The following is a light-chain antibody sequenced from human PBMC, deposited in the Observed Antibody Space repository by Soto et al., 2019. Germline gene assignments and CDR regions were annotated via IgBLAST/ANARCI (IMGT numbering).Light chain of an antibody. Sequence: QSVLTQPASVSGSPGQSITISCTGTSSDVGGYNYASWYQQHPGKAPKFMIYDVSNRPSGVSNRFSGSKSDNTASLTISGLQAEDEADYYCSSYTTSNTRQIVFGTGTKVTV. J-gene: IGLJ1*01. CDR2: DVS. V-gene: IGLV2-14*01. CDR1: SSDVGGYNY. CDR3: SSYTTSNTRQIV.